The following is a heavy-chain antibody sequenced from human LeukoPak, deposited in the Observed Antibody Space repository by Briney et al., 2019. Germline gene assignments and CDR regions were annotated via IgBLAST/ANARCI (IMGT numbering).Heavy chain of an antibody. CDR2: IWYDGSNK. CDR1: GFTFSSYG. J-gene: IGHJ4*02. CDR3: ARGYCSSTDCHLARHFEY. V-gene: IGHV3-33*01. Sequence: QPGRSLRLSCAASGFTFSSYGMHWVRQAPGKGLEWVAVIWYDGSNKYYADSVKGRFTISRDNSKNTLYLQMDSLREEDTAVYYCARGYCSSTDCHLARHFEYWGQGTLVTVSS. D-gene: IGHD2-2*01.